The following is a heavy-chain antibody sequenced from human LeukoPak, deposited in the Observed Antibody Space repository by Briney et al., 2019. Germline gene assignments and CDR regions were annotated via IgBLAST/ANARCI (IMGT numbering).Heavy chain of an antibody. V-gene: IGHV3-48*04. Sequence: PGGSLRLSCAACGFPFSTYTMNWVRQAPGKGGEWISSISGGATSIYYADSVRGRFTISRDNAKNSLYLQMNSLRAEYTAVYYCTRDLVIATAVHDYWGQGTLVTVSS. J-gene: IGHJ4*02. D-gene: IGHD6-13*01. CDR1: GFPFSTYT. CDR3: TRDLVIATAVHDY. CDR2: ISGGATSI.